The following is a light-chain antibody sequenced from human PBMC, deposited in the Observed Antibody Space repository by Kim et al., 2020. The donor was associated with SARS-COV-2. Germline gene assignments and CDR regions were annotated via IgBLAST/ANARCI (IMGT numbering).Light chain of an antibody. V-gene: IGLV3-19*01. J-gene: IGLJ3*02. Sequence: SSGLTQDPAVSVALGQTVRITCQGDSLRSYYASWYQQKPGQAPVHVIYGKNNRPSGIPDRFSGSSSGNTASLTITGAQAEDEADYYCNSRDSSGNHWVFGGGTQLTVL. CDR1: SLRSYY. CDR3: NSRDSSGNHWV. CDR2: GKN.